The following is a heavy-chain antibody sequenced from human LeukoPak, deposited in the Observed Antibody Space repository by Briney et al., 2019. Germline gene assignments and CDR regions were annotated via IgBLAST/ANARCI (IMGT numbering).Heavy chain of an antibody. J-gene: IGHJ5*02. CDR2: IYHSGST. D-gene: IGHD6-19*01. V-gene: IGHV4-30-4*01. Sequence: SETLSLTCTVSGGSISSYYWSWIRQPPGKGLEWIGYIYHSGSTYYNPSLKSRVTISLDTSKNQFSLKLSSVTAADTAVYYCATRRQWLSTGSWFDPWGQGTLVTVSS. CDR3: ATRRQWLSTGSWFDP. CDR1: GGSISSYY.